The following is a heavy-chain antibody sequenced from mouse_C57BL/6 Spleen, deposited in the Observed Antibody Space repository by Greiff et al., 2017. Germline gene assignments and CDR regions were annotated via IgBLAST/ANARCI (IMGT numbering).Heavy chain of an antibody. CDR3: ARDGTNV. J-gene: IGHJ1*03. CDR2: IDPSDSYT. Sequence: VQLQQPGAELVMPGASVKLSCKASGYTFTSYWMHWVKQRPGQGLEWIGEIDPSDSYTNYNQKFKGKSTLTVDKSSSTAYMQLSSLTSEDSAVYYCARDGTNVWGTGTTVTVSS. D-gene: IGHD4-1*01. CDR1: GYTFTSYW. V-gene: IGHV1-69*01.